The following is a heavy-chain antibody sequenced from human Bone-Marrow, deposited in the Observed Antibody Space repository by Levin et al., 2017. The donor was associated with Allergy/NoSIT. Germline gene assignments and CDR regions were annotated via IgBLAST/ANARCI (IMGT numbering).Heavy chain of an antibody. J-gene: IGHJ4*02. V-gene: IGHV3-7*01. CDR2: IKKDGSQK. D-gene: IGHD1-20*01. Sequence: GGSLRLSCAASGFTFSNYWMSWVRQAPGKGLEWVANIKKDGSQKYYVDSVRGRFTVSRDNAKNSLYLQMNSLGVVDTAVYYCATQGNWNFDYWGQGTLVTVSS. CDR3: ATQGNWNFDY. CDR1: GFTFSNYW.